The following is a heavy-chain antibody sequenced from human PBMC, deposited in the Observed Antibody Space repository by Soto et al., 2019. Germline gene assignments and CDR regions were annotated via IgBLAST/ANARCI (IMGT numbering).Heavy chain of an antibody. D-gene: IGHD5-12*01. CDR2: MNHSTGNT. Sequence: QVQLVQSGAEVQKPGASVKVSCKASGYTFTSYDIIWVRQATGKGLEWLGWMNHSTGNTDSAEKFPGRLNMTRTTSIRTVYMELSSLSFEDTAVYYCARGRIIVAGGFDNWGQGTLVTVSS. CDR3: ARGRIIVAGGFDN. J-gene: IGHJ5*02. CDR1: GYTFTSYD. V-gene: IGHV1-8*01.